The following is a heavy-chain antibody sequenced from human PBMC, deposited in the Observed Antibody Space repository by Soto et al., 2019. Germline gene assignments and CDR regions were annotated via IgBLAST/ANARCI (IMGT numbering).Heavy chain of an antibody. CDR2: ISAHNGNT. CDR1: GYAFTTYG. V-gene: IGHV1-18*01. D-gene: IGHD1-1*01. J-gene: IGHJ4*02. Sequence: QVHLVQSGAEVKKPGASVKVSCKGSGYAFTTYGITWVRQAPGQGLEWMGWISAHNGNTNYAQKLQGRVTVTRDTPTSTADMKLRSLRSDDTAVNYCARGRYGDYWGQGALVTNSS. CDR3: ARGRYGDY.